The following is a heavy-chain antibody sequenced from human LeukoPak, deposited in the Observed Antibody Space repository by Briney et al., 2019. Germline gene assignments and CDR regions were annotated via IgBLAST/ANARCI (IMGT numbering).Heavy chain of an antibody. D-gene: IGHD2-15*01. J-gene: IGHJ4*02. V-gene: IGHV3-23*01. CDR1: GFTFSSYG. Sequence: GRSLRLSCAASGFTFSSYGMHWVRQAPGKGLEWVSAISTTGGNTYYADSVKGRFTISRDNSKNTQFLQMNSLRAEDTAVYYCLGYCSGGTCYSGAHWGQGTLVTVSS. CDR2: ISTTGGNT. CDR3: LGYCSGGTCYSGAH.